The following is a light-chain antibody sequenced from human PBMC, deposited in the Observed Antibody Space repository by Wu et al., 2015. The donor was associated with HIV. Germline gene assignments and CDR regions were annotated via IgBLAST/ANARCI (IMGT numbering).Light chain of an antibody. J-gene: IGKJ5*01. CDR1: QSVDYNY. CDR2: NSS. CDR3: QQYGRYPIT. V-gene: IGKV3-20*01. Sequence: EIVLTQSPGTLSLSPGESATLSCRASQSVDYNYLAWYQQKPGLPPRLLIHNSSKRATGIPDRFSGGGSGTDFTLTIRRLAPEDSAVYYCQQYGRYPITFAQGTRL.